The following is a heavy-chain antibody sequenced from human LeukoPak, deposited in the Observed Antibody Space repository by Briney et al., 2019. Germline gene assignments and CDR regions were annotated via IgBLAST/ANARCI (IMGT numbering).Heavy chain of an antibody. CDR2: ISSGGSKI. CDR1: GFTFSDYY. CDR3: ARRRYVAGSDY. J-gene: IGHJ4*02. Sequence: GGSLRLSCAASGFTFSDYYMSWIRQAPGKGLEWVSYISSGGSKIYYADSVKGRFTISRDSAKNSLYLQMNSLRAEDTAVYYCARRRYVAGSDYWGQGTLVTVSS. D-gene: IGHD6-19*01. V-gene: IGHV3-11*01.